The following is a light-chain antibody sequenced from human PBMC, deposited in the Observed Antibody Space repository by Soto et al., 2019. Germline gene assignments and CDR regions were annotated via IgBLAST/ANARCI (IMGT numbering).Light chain of an antibody. Sequence: EIVMTQSPATLSVSPGERATHSCRASRSVSNNLAWHQQKPGQAPRLLIYGASTRATGIPARFSGSWSGTEFTLTISSLQSEDSAVYYCQQYNNWPLTFGQGTRLEI. CDR3: QQYNNWPLT. V-gene: IGKV3-15*01. CDR1: RSVSNN. J-gene: IGKJ5*01. CDR2: GAS.